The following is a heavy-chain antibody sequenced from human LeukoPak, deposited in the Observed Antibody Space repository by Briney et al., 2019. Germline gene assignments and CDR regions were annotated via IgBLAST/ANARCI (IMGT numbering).Heavy chain of an antibody. J-gene: IGHJ4*02. D-gene: IGHD3-3*01. CDR2: TRYDGTNK. CDR3: AKDLGFSMYYFDY. V-gene: IGHV3-30*02. Sequence: GGSLRLSCAASGFIFSSYGMHWVRQAPGKGLEWVALTRYDGTNKYYADSVKGRFAISRDNCKKTLYLQMNSLRAEDTAVYYCAKDLGFSMYYFDYWGQGTVVTVSS. CDR1: GFIFSSYG.